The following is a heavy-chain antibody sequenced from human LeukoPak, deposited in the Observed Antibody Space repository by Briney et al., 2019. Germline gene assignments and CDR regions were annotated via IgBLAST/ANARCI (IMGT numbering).Heavy chain of an antibody. Sequence: GASVKVSCKASGYTFTSYYMRWVRQAPGQGLEWMGWISAYNGNTNYAQKLQGRVTMTTDTSTSTAYMELRSLRSDDTAVYYCARTPNVGVQLWLGVHAFDIWGQGTMVTVSS. D-gene: IGHD5-18*01. CDR1: GYTFTSYY. V-gene: IGHV1-18*04. J-gene: IGHJ3*02. CDR2: ISAYNGNT. CDR3: ARTPNVGVQLWLGVHAFDI.